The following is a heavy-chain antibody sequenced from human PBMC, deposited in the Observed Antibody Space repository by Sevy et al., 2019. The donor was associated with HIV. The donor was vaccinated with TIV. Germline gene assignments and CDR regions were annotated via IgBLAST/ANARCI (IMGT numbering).Heavy chain of an antibody. CDR3: ATEGTGEQRAGFDF. CDR2: IGVRGDT. D-gene: IGHD7-27*01. CDR1: GFTFNKYD. Sequence: GGSLRLSCAASGFTFNKYDMHWVRQPTGKGLEWLSGIGVRGDTHYQGAVKGRFNISRENAKNSLYLQMDDLRAGDTAVYYCATEGTGEQRAGFDFWGQGTLVTVSS. J-gene: IGHJ4*02. V-gene: IGHV3-13*01.